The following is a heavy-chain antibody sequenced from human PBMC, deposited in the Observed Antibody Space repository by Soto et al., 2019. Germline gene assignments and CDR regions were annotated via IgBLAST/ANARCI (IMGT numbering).Heavy chain of an antibody. CDR3: ARRGSSGLYRYFDS. V-gene: IGHV1-69*06. J-gene: IGHJ4*02. CDR2: TGSGTGPG. Sequence: QVQLVQSGAEVKKPGSSVKVSCKASGGTFSTNPISWVRQAPGQGLEWMGGTGSGTGPGNQAQKFQGRLTITVDKSTSPVYRELSSLSSEDTAVYYCARRGSSGLYRYFDSWGQGTLVTVSS. D-gene: IGHD3-22*01. CDR1: GGTFSTNP.